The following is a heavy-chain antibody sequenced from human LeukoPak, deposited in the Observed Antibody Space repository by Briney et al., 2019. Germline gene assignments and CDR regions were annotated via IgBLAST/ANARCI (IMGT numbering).Heavy chain of an antibody. Sequence: GESLKISCKGSGYSFTSYWIGWVRQMPGKGLEWMGIIYPGDSDTRYSPSFQGQVTISADKSISTAYLQWSSLKAADTAMYYCACSRRYYDSTYYGMDVWGQGTTVTVSS. D-gene: IGHD3-22*01. CDR1: GYSFTSYW. CDR3: ACSRRYYDSTYYGMDV. CDR2: IYPGDSDT. J-gene: IGHJ6*02. V-gene: IGHV5-51*01.